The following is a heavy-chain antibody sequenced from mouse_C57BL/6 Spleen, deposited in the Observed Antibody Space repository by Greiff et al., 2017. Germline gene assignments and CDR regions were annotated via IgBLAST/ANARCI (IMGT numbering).Heavy chain of an antibody. CDR1: GFNIKDYY. CDR3: AITTVVATDYAMDY. CDR2: IDPEDGET. V-gene: IGHV14-2*01. Sequence: VQLQQSGAELVKPGASVKLSCTASGFNIKDYYMHWVKQRTEQGLEWIGRIDPEDGETKYAPKFQGKANITADTSSNKAYLQLSSLTSDDTAVYYGAITTVVATDYAMDYWGQGTSVTVSS. J-gene: IGHJ4*01. D-gene: IGHD1-1*01.